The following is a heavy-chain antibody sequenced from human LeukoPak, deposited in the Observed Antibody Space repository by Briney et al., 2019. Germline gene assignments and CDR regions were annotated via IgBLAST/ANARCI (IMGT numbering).Heavy chain of an antibody. Sequence: GGSLRLSCAASGFTFSSYWMTWVRQAPGKGLEWVANIKQDGSEKYYVDSLKGRFTISRDNAKNSLYLQMNNLRAEDTAVYYCAKSRGALSNIVVVPSGMDAWGKGTTVTVSS. CDR2: IKQDGSEK. CDR3: AKSRGALSNIVVVPSGMDA. CDR1: GFTFSSYW. D-gene: IGHD2-2*01. V-gene: IGHV3-7*01. J-gene: IGHJ6*04.